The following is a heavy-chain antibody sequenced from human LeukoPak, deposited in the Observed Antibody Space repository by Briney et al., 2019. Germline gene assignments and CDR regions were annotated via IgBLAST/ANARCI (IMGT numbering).Heavy chain of an antibody. V-gene: IGHV3-21*01. CDR3: VRTRGYSGYDYYFDY. CDR2: ISSSSSYI. D-gene: IGHD5-12*01. CDR1: GFTFTTYA. J-gene: IGHJ4*02. Sequence: GGSLRLSCAASGFTFTTYAMNWVRQAPGKGLEWVSSISSSSSYIYYADSVKGRFTISRDNAKNSLYLQMNSLRAEDTAVYYCVRTRGYSGYDYYFDYWGQGTLVTVSS.